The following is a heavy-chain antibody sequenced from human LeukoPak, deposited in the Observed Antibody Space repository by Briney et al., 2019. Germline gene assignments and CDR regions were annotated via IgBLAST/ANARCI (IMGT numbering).Heavy chain of an antibody. J-gene: IGHJ6*02. CDR1: GFTFSSYS. D-gene: IGHD2-15*01. CDR3: ARESANYIVVVVAANYYGMDV. V-gene: IGHV3-48*01. Sequence: GGSLRLSCAASGFTFSSYSMNWVRQAPGKGLEWVSYISSSSSTIYYADSVKGRFTISRDNAKNSLYLQMNSLRAKDTAVYYCARESANYIVVVVAANYYGMDVWGQGTTVTVSS. CDR2: ISSSSSTI.